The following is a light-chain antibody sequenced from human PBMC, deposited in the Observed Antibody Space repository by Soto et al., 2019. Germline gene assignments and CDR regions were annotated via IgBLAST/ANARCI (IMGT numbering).Light chain of an antibody. CDR1: RSDVGNYNY. Sequence: QSVLTQPLSASGSPGQSVTISCTGTRSDVGNYNYVSWYQQHPGKAPKLMIYEVSKRPSGVPDRFSGSKSGNTASLTVSGLQAEDEADYYCSSYAGSKTLFGGGTKLTVL. CDR3: SSYAGSKTL. CDR2: EVS. J-gene: IGLJ3*02. V-gene: IGLV2-8*01.